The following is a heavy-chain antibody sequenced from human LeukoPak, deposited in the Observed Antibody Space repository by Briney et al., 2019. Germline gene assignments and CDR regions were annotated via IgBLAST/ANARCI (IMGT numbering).Heavy chain of an antibody. J-gene: IGHJ4*02. V-gene: IGHV3-53*01. D-gene: IGHD6-19*01. Sequence: GGSLRLSCAASGFTLSSNYMSWVRQAPGKGLEWVSVIYSGGSTYYADSVKGRFTISRDNSKNTLYLQMNSLRAEDTAVYYCARIAVAGLSFDYWGQGTLVTVSS. CDR3: ARIAVAGLSFDY. CDR1: GFTLSSNY. CDR2: IYSGGST.